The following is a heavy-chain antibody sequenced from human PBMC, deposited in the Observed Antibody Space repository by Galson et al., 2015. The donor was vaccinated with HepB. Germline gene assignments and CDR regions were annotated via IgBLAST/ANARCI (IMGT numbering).Heavy chain of an antibody. CDR2: IKSKTDGETT. Sequence: SLRLSCAASGFTFSKTWMSWVRQAPGKGLEWVGRIKSKTDGETTEYTAPVNGRFTISRDDSKNTLYLQMNSLKTEDTAVYYCTKDRYCSSTTCPGAFDIWGQGTMVTVSS. CDR3: TKDRYCSSTTCPGAFDI. V-gene: IGHV3-15*01. D-gene: IGHD2-2*01. J-gene: IGHJ3*02. CDR1: GFTFSKTW.